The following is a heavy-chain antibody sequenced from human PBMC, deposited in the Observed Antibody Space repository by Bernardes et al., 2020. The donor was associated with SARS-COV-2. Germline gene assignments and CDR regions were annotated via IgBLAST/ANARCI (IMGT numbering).Heavy chain of an antibody. V-gene: IGHV4-39*01. CDR1: GGFITRSGYY. D-gene: IGHD3-3*01. Sequence: SETLSLTCTVSGGFITRSGYYWGWIRQPPGKGLEWIGSIYYTGDKTYNPSLKSRVTMSADTSKNQVSLKLSSVTAADTAVYYCARRAPSGMPHRRGWFDSWGQGILVTASS. CDR3: ARRAPSGMPHRRGWFDS. CDR2: IYYTGDK. J-gene: IGHJ5*01.